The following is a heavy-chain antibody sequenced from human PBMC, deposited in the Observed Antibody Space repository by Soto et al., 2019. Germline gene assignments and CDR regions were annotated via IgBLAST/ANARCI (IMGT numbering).Heavy chain of an antibody. CDR3: ARIYCSSSSCYIDF. J-gene: IGHJ4*02. Sequence: EVQLLVSGGDLVQPGGSLRLSCVASGFTFGSRAMSWVRQAPGKGLEWVANINQDGSQKFYLDSVEGRLTISRDNARNSLYLQMNSLRAEDTAIYYCARIYCSSSSCYIDFWGQGILVTVSS. V-gene: IGHV3-7*03. D-gene: IGHD2-2*02. CDR2: INQDGSQK. CDR1: GFTFGSRA.